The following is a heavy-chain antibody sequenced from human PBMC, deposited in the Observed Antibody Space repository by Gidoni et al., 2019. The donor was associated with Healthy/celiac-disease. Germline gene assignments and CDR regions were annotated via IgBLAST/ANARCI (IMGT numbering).Heavy chain of an antibody. D-gene: IGHD3-22*01. CDR3: ARDLGYYDSSDYAFDI. CDR1: GGPISSYY. CDR2: ISYSGST. V-gene: IGHV4-59*01. Sequence: QVQLQESGPGLVKPSETLSLPCTVSGGPISSYYWSWIRQPPGKGLEWIGYISYSGSTNYNPSLKSRVTISVDTSKNQFDLKLSSVTAADTAVYYCARDLGYYDSSDYAFDIWGQGTMVTVSS. J-gene: IGHJ3*02.